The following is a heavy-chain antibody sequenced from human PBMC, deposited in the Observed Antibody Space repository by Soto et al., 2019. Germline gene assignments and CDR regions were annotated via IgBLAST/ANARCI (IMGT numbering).Heavy chain of an antibody. CDR3: ARGGKQQLVRKVAFDY. CDR2: ISYDGSNK. V-gene: IGHV3-30-3*01. CDR1: GFTFSSYA. Sequence: QVQLVESGGGVVQPGRSPRLSCAASGFTFSSYAMHWVRQAPGKGLEWVAVISYDGSNKYYADSVKGRFTISRDNSKNTLYLQMNSLRAEDTAVYYCARGGKQQLVRKVAFDYWGQGTLVTVSS. D-gene: IGHD6-13*01. J-gene: IGHJ4*02.